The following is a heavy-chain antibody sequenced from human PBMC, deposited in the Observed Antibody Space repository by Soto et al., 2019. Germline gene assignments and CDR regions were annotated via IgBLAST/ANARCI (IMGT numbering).Heavy chain of an antibody. D-gene: IGHD2-2*01. CDR2: ISYDGNNR. V-gene: IGHV3-30*03. Sequence: GGSLRLSCAASGFTLSSHVMHCVRQAPCKGLEWVAVISYDGNNRYYVESVKGRFTISRDNSKNTLYLEMNSLRTEDTAVYYAARTSSVHYGMDVWGQGTSVTVSS. J-gene: IGHJ6*02. CDR1: GFTLSSHV. CDR3: ARTSSVHYGMDV.